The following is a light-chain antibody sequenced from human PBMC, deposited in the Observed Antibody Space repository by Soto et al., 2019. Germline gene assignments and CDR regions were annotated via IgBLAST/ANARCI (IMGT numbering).Light chain of an antibody. Sequence: DIQMTQSPSSLSASVGDRVTITCRASQNINSYLNWYQQKPGKSPRLLIYSASNLQTGVPSGFSGSGSGTDFTLTISGLQTEDFATYYCQQTQSFPLTFGGGTKV. V-gene: IGKV1-39*01. CDR1: QNINSY. CDR2: SAS. CDR3: QQTQSFPLT. J-gene: IGKJ4*01.